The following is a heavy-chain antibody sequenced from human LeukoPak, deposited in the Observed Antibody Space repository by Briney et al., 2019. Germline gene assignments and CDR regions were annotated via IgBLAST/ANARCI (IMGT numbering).Heavy chain of an antibody. D-gene: IGHD7-27*01. CDR1: GFTFSSYW. Sequence: PGGSLRLSCEASGFTFSSYWMSWVRQAPGKGLEWVANIKQDGSSEYYVDSVKGRFTNSRDNAKNSLYLQMNSLRGEDTAVYFCARWGSAFDNWGQGTLVTVSS. J-gene: IGHJ4*02. CDR2: IKQDGSSE. CDR3: ARWGSAFDN. V-gene: IGHV3-7*05.